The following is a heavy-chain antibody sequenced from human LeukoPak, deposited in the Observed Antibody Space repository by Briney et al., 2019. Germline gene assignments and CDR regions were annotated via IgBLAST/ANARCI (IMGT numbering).Heavy chain of an antibody. D-gene: IGHD5-18*01. CDR3: ARMSSYGYGDFDY. CDR2: ISYDGSNN. J-gene: IGHJ4*02. V-gene: IGHV3-30-3*01. Sequence: PGGSLRLSCAASGFTFSSYAMHWVRQAPGKGLEWVAVISYDGSNNYYADSVKGRFTISRDNSKNTLYLQMNSLRAEDTAVYYCARMSSYGYGDFDYWGQGTLVTVSS. CDR1: GFTFSSYA.